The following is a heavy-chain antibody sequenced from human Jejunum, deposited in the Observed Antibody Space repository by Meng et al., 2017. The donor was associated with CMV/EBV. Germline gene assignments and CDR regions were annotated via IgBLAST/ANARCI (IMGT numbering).Heavy chain of an antibody. CDR2: ISSSSAYI. V-gene: IGHV3-21*01. CDR3: ARVGKAGVIDY. CDR1: GFAFSSYY. J-gene: IGHJ4*02. Sequence: EVQLVESGGGLVEPGGSLRVSCAASGFAFSSYYMNWVRQAAGRGLEWVSSISSSSAYIYYADSLKDRFTVSRDNAKNSLYLQMNSLRGEDTAVYYCARVGKAGVIDYWGQGPLVTVAS. D-gene: IGHD3-10*01.